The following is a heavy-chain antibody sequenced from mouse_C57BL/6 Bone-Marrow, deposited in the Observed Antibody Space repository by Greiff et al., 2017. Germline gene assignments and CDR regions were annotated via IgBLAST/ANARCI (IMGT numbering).Heavy chain of an antibody. J-gene: IGHJ3*01. CDR1: GFTFSSYA. V-gene: IGHV5-4*01. CDR2: ISDGGSYT. Sequence: EVQGVESGGGLVKPGGSLKLSCAASGFTFSSYAMSWVRQTPEKRLEWVATISDGGSYTYYPDNVKGRCTSSRDNAKNNLYLQMSHLKSEDTAMYYCARVTILYPFAYWGQGTLVTVSA. D-gene: IGHD2-12*01. CDR3: ARVTILYPFAY.